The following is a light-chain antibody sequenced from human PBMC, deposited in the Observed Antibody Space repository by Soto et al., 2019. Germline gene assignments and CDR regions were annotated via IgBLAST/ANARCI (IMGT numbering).Light chain of an antibody. CDR1: QSVSSN. CDR2: GTS. V-gene: IGKV3-20*01. J-gene: IGKJ1*01. CDR3: QQYGSLPRT. Sequence: EILMTQSPATLSVSPVDRATLSCRASQSVSSNLAWYQQKPGQAPRLLIYGTSYRATGIPDRFSGSGSGTDFTLTISRLEPEDFAVYYCQQYGSLPRTFGRGTKVDIK.